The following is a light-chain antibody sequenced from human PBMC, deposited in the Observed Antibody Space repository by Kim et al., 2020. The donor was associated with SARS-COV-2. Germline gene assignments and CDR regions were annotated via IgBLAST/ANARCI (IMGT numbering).Light chain of an antibody. V-gene: IGKV3-20*01. J-gene: IGKJ1*01. CDR3: QHYDNLPRT. Sequence: EIVLTQSPGNLSLSPGERATLSCRASQSVSSNFLAWYQQKPGQAPRLLIYGASSRAAGIPDRFSGSGSGTDFTLTITRLEPEDFAVYYCQHYDNLPRTFGQGTKVEI. CDR1: QSVSSNF. CDR2: GAS.